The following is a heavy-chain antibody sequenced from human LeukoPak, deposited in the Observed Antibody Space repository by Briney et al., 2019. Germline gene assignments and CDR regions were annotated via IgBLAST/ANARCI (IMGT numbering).Heavy chain of an antibody. CDR1: GFTFSNYW. V-gene: IGHV3-7*01. D-gene: IGHD1-26*01. CDR2: IKQDGSER. Sequence: GGSLRLSCAASGFTFSNYWMTWVRQAPGKGLEWVANIKQDGSERYYVDSVRGRFTISRDNAKNSVYSQVNSLRVEDTAMYYCVRDTGGSRSYPDYWGQGVLVTVSS. J-gene: IGHJ4*02. CDR3: VRDTGGSRSYPDY.